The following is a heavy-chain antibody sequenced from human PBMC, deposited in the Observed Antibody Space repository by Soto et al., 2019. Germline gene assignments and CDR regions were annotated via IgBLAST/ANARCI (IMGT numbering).Heavy chain of an antibody. Sequence: ASVKVSCKASGYDFTDHYIHWVRQAPGQGLEWMGIISPDGGSTRYSQQFQARITMTRDTSTSTVYMELSSLRSEDTVVYYCARAPRGGVIIVITSAQIDYWGQGTLVTVSS. CDR3: ARAPRGGVIIVITSAQIDY. CDR2: ISPDGGST. V-gene: IGHV1-46*01. J-gene: IGHJ4*02. CDR1: GYDFTDHY. D-gene: IGHD3-10*01.